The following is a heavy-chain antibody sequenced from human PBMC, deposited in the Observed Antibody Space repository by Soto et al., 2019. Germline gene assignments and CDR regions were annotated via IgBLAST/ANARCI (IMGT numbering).Heavy chain of an antibody. CDR2: IKSQSGGGTI. D-gene: IGHD2-8*01. V-gene: IGHV3-15*01. CDR1: GFTFTNAW. J-gene: IGHJ4*02. Sequence: EVQLVESGGGLVKPGGSLRLSCAGSGFTFTNAWMSWVRLAPGKGLEWIGRIKSQSGGGTIDYAAPGKGRFAISRDDSQNTLFLKMNSLRPEDTGVYYCTTVVLMLYGGAHSAHWGQGTLVTVSS. CDR3: TTVVLMLYGGAHSAH.